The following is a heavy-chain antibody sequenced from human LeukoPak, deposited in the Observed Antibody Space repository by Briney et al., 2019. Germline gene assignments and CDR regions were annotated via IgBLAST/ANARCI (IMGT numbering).Heavy chain of an antibody. Sequence: GASVKVSCKASVGNFRSFVFSWLRQVPGQGPEWMGGIMSLFGKAHYAPKFQDRVTFTADESTSTVYMEVRSLRYEDTAVYYCARQSSTGTWPSDYWGQGTLVTVSS. D-gene: IGHD6-13*01. V-gene: IGHV1-69*01. CDR2: IMSLFGKA. CDR3: ARQSSTGTWPSDY. CDR1: VGNFRSFV. J-gene: IGHJ4*02.